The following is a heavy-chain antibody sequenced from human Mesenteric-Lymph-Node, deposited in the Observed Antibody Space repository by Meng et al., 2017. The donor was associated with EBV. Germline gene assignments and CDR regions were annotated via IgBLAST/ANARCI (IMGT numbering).Heavy chain of an antibody. CDR3: ARDHDSSGYSFYY. Sequence: QVQLGQSGAEVKRPGSSVKVSCKASGGKLSDFAISWVRQAPGQGLEWMGWILPTFDTAEYAQKFQGRVTITADKSTRTVYMELSSLRSEDTAVYYCARDHDSSGYSFYYWGQGTLVTVSS. V-gene: IGHV1-69*06. CDR2: ILPTFDTA. D-gene: IGHD3-22*01. CDR1: GGKLSDFA. J-gene: IGHJ4*02.